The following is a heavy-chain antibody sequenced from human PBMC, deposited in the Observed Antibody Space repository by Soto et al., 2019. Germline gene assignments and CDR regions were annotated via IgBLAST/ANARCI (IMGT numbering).Heavy chain of an antibody. CDR1: GGSISSSSYY. CDR2: IYYSGST. D-gene: IGHD2-15*01. J-gene: IGHJ6*02. CDR3: ARRMDVVVAATPGMDV. V-gene: IGHV4-39*01. Sequence: SETLSLTCTVSGGSISSSSYYWGWIRQPPGKGLEWIGSIYYSGSTYYNPSLKSRVTISVDTSKNQFSLKLSSVAAADTAVYYCARRMDVVVAATPGMDVWGQGTTVPVSS.